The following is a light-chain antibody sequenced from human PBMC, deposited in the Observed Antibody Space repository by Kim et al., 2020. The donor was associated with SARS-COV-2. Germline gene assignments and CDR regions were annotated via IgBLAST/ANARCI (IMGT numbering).Light chain of an antibody. CDR1: KLGNKY. V-gene: IGLV3-1*01. CDR2: QDS. Sequence: PGQTATITCSGDKLGNKYACWYQQRPGQSPLLVIYQDSERPSGIPERFSGSNSGNTATLTISGTQAMDEADYYCQAWDTSTADVVFGGGTQLTVL. CDR3: QAWDTSTADVV. J-gene: IGLJ2*01.